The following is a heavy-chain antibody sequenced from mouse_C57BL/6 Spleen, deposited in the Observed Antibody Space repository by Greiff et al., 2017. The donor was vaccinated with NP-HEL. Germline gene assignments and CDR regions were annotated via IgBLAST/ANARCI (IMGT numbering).Heavy chain of an antibody. D-gene: IGHD2-4*01. V-gene: IGHV5-6*01. Sequence: EVQGVESGGDLVKPGGSLKLSCAASGFTFSSYGMSWVRQTPDKRLEWVATISSGGSYTYYPASVKGRFTISRDNAKNTLYLQMSSLKSEDTAMYYCARGGLRDAMDYWGQGTSVTVSS. J-gene: IGHJ4*01. CDR1: GFTFSSYG. CDR2: ISSGGSYT. CDR3: ARGGLRDAMDY.